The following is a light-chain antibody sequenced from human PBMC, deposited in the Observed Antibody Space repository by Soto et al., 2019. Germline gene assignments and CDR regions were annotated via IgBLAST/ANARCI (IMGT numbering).Light chain of an antibody. J-gene: IGKJ4*01. Sequence: EIGMTQSPGTLSLSPGERATLSCRASQSVSRNLAWYQQKPGQAPRLLINAASTRATGIPARFSGSGSGTDFTLTISRLEPEDFAVYYCQQYGSSPLTFGGGTKVDIK. CDR3: QQYGSSPLT. V-gene: IGKV3-20*01. CDR1: QSVSRN. CDR2: AAS.